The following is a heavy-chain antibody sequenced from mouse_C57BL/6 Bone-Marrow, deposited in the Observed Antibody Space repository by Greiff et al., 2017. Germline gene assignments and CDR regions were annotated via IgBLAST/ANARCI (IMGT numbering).Heavy chain of an antibody. D-gene: IGHD1-1*01. Sequence: EVQLVESGGGLVQPGGSLKLSCAASGSAFSRYWMSWVRRAPGKGLEWIGEINPDSSTITYAPSLKDKSTFSRDNATNTFYLQMSKVRSEDTALYYWARPLYYDGSFYAMDYWGQGTSGTVSS. V-gene: IGHV4-1*01. J-gene: IGHJ4*01. CDR1: GSAFSRYW. CDR3: ARPLYYDGSFYAMDY. CDR2: INPDSSTI.